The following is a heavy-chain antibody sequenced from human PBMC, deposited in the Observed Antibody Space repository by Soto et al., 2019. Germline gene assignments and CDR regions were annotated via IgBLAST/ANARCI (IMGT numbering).Heavy chain of an antibody. CDR2: IYSGGST. Sequence: CSAAGFTVSSNYMSWVRQAPGKGLEWVSVIYSGGSTYYADSVKGRFTISRDNSKNTLYLQMNSLRAENTAVYYCARSFGELLSGFDYWGKGTLVTVSS. J-gene: IGHJ4*02. CDR3: ARSFGELLSGFDY. D-gene: IGHD3-10*01. CDR1: GFTVSSNY. V-gene: IGHV3-66*01.